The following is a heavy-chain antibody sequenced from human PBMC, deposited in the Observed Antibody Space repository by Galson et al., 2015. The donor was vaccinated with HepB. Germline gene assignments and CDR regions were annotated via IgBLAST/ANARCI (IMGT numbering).Heavy chain of an antibody. Sequence: SETLSLTCTVSGGSISSYYWSWIRQPPGKGLEWIGYIYYSGSTNYNPSLKSRVTISVDTSKNQFSLKLSSVTAADTAVYYCARGFGSWWFDPWGQGTLVTVSS. CDR3: ARGFGSWWFDP. J-gene: IGHJ5*02. D-gene: IGHD3-16*01. CDR1: GGSISSYY. CDR2: IYYSGST. V-gene: IGHV4-59*01.